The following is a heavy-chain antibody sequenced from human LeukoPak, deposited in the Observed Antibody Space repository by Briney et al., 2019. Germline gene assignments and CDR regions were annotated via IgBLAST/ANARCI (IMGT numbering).Heavy chain of an antibody. V-gene: IGHV4-30-4*01. D-gene: IGHD3-22*01. CDR2: IYYSGST. CDR3: ARATHYYDSSGYSSLDYYYGMDV. Sequence: SQTLSLTCTVSGGSISSGDYYWSWIRQPPGKGLEWIGYIYYSGSTYYNPSLKSRVTISVDTPKNQFSLKLSSVTAADTAVYYCARATHYYDSSGYSSLDYYYGMDVWGQGTTVTVSS. J-gene: IGHJ6*02. CDR1: GGSISSGDYY.